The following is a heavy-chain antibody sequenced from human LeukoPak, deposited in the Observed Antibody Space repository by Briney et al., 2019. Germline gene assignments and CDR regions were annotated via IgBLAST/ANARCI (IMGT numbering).Heavy chain of an antibody. CDR2: IYYSGST. Sequence: PSETLSLTCTVSGGSISSSSYYWGWIRQPPGKGLEWIGSIYYSGSTYYSPSLKSRVTISVDTSKNQFSLKLSSVTAADTAVYYCARSVEGYCRGGSCYYYSYYMDVWGKGTTVTVSS. CDR1: GGSISSSSYY. V-gene: IGHV4-39*07. D-gene: IGHD2-15*01. CDR3: ARSVEGYCRGGSCYYYSYYMDV. J-gene: IGHJ6*03.